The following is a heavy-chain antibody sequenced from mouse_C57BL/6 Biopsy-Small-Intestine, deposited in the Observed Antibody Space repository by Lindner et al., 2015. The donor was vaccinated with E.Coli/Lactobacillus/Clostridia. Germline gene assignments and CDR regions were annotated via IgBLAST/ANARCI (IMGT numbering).Heavy chain of an antibody. CDR3: TRSDYYGSRSFDY. CDR2: INPNNGGT. V-gene: IGHV1-20*01. D-gene: IGHD1-1*01. Sequence: VQLQESGPELVKPGDSVKISCKASGYSFTGYFMNWVMQSHGKSLEWIGYINPNNGGTSYNQKFKGKATLTVNKSSSTAYMELRSLTSEDSAVYYCTRSDYYGSRSFDYWGQGTTLTVSS. J-gene: IGHJ2*01. CDR1: GYSFTGYF.